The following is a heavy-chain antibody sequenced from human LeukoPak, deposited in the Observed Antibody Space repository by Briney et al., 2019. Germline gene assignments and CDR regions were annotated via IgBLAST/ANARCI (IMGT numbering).Heavy chain of an antibody. D-gene: IGHD3-10*01. Sequence: ASVKVSCKASGYTFTSYYMHWVRQAPGQGLEWMGIINPSGGSTSYAQKFQGRVTMTRNTSISTAYMELSSLRSEDTAVYYCARGHEEILWFGELGTNYYYYYYMDVWGKGTTVTISS. CDR2: INPSGGST. CDR3: ARGHEEILWFGELGTNYYYYYYMDV. CDR1: GYTFTSYY. J-gene: IGHJ6*03. V-gene: IGHV1-46*01.